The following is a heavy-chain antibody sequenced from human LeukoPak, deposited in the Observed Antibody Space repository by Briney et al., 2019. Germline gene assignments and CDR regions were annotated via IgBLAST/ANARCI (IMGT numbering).Heavy chain of an antibody. V-gene: IGHV4-34*01. Sequence: PSETLSLTCAVYGGSFSGYYWSWIRQPPGKGLEWIGEINHSGSTNYNPSLKSRVTISVDTSKNQFSLKLSSVTAADTAVYYCARGASITIFGVVIIRGNWFDPWGPGTLVTVSS. D-gene: IGHD3-3*01. CDR2: INHSGST. CDR3: ARGASITIFGVVIIRGNWFDP. CDR1: GGSFSGYY. J-gene: IGHJ5*02.